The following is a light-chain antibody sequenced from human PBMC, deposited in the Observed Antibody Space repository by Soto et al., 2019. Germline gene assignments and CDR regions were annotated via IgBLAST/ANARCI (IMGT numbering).Light chain of an antibody. Sequence: DIQMTQSPSTLLEPLGEGVTFTARPSQTISSWLAWYQQKPGKAPKLLIYKASTLKSGVPSRFSGSGSGTEFTLTISSLQPDDFATYYCQHYNSYSEAFGQGTKVDIK. V-gene: IGKV1-5*03. CDR1: QTISSW. CDR2: KAS. J-gene: IGKJ1*01. CDR3: QHYNSYSEA.